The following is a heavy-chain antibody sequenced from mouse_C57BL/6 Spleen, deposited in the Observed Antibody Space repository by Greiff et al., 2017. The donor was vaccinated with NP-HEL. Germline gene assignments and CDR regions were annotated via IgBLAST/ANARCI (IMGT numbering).Heavy chain of an antibody. CDR2: INPNNGGT. V-gene: IGHV1-26*01. D-gene: IGHD4-1*01. CDR1: GYTFTDYY. J-gene: IGHJ3*01. CDR3: ARGGWDVGSFAY. Sequence: EVQLQQSGPELVKPGASVKISCKASGYTFTDYYMNWVKQSHGKSLEWIGDINPNNGGTSYNQKFKGKATLTVDKSSSTAYMELRSLTSEDSAVYYCARGGWDVGSFAYWGQGTLVTVSA.